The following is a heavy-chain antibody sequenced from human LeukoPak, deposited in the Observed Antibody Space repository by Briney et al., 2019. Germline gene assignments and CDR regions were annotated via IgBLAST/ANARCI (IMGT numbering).Heavy chain of an antibody. D-gene: IGHD2-21*01. CDR1: GDSITGSC. V-gene: IGHV4-4*07. J-gene: IGHJ6*03. Sequence: SETLSLTCTVSGDSITGSCWSWVWQPPPQGMEWIGRIYTSGSSNYNPSLKSRVTMSVDTSKNQFSLKLSSVTAADTAVYCSARALIVGMDVWGKGTTVTVSS. CDR3: ARALIVGMDV. CDR2: IYTSGSS.